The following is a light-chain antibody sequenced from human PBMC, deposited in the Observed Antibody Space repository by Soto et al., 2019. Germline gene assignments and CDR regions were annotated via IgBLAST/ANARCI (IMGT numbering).Light chain of an antibody. V-gene: IGKV1-9*01. CDR1: QGISSY. J-gene: IGKJ4*01. CDR2: AAS. Sequence: DIQLTQSPSFLSASVGDRVTITCRASQGISSYLAWYQQKPGKAAKLLIYAASTLQSGVPSRFSGSESGTEFTLTISSLQPEDFATYYCQQLNTYPFTFGGGTKVEIK. CDR3: QQLNTYPFT.